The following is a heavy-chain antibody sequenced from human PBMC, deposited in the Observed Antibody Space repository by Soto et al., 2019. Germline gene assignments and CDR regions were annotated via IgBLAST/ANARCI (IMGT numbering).Heavy chain of an antibody. CDR1: GYTLTELS. J-gene: IGHJ4*02. V-gene: IGHV1-24*01. CDR2: FDPEDGET. D-gene: IGHD1-26*01. CDR3: ATLPLSGSYYDNY. Sequence: ASVTVSCKVSGYTLTELSMHWVRQAPGKGLEWMGGFDPEDGETIYAQKFQGRVTMTEDTSTDTAYMELSSLRSEDTAVYYCATLPLSGSYYDNYWGQGTLVTVSS.